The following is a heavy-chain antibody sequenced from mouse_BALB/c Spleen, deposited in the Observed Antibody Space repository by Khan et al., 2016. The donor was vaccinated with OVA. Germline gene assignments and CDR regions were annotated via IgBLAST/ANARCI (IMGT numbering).Heavy chain of an antibody. D-gene: IGHD2-4*01. CDR3: ARENYDGYYVDY. CDR1: GYSITSGYA. CDR2: ISYSGVT. V-gene: IGHV3-2*02. J-gene: IGHJ2*01. Sequence: EVQLQESGPGLVKPSQSLSLTCTVTGYSITSGYAWNWIRQFPGNKLEWMGYISYSGVTSNTPSLKSRISSTRNTYKNQFFLQLNSVTNEDTATYYCARENYDGYYVDYWGQGTTLTVSS.